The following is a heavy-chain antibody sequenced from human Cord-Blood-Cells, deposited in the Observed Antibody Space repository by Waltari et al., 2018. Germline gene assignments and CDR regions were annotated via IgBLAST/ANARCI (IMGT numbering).Heavy chain of an antibody. CDR3: AKDAYSSSSNWFDP. V-gene: IGHV3-23*01. CDR2: ISGSGGST. J-gene: IGHJ5*02. D-gene: IGHD6-6*01. CDR1: GLTLSSYA. Sequence: EVQLLESGGGLVQPGGSLRFSCAAYGLTLSSYAMIWVRQSPGKGLEWVSAISGSGGSTYYADSVKGRFTISRNNSKNTLYLQMNSLRAEDTAVYYCAKDAYSSSSNWFDPWGQGTLVTVSS.